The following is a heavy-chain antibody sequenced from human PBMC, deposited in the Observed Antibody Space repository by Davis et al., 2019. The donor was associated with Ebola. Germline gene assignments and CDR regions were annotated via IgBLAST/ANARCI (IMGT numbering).Heavy chain of an antibody. D-gene: IGHD1-26*01. CDR3: ATSPHNSGSYYQDYYYYGMDV. Sequence: ASVKVSCKASGYTFTSYDINWVRQATGQGLEWMGWMNPNSGNTGYAQKFQGRVTMTRNTSISTAYMELSSLRSEDTAVYYCATSPHNSGSYYQDYYYYGMDVWGQGTTVTVSS. J-gene: IGHJ6*02. CDR2: MNPNSGNT. V-gene: IGHV1-8*01. CDR1: GYTFTSYD.